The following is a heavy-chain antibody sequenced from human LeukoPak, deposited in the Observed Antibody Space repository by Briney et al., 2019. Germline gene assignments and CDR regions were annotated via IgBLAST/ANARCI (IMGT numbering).Heavy chain of an antibody. V-gene: IGHV1-18*01. D-gene: IGHD2-2*01. CDR2: IGSYNGNT. J-gene: IGHJ5*02. CDR3: ARIACSSSSCTYSGRRRVRGGSLDP. Sequence: ASVKVSCKASGYTFNTYGISWVRQAPGHGLEWMGWIGSYNGNTSYAENYQGRITMRKDTSTSTGYLELRSLRSDDTAVYYCARIACSSSSCTYSGRRRVRGGSLDPWGQGTQVTVSS. CDR1: GYTFNTYG.